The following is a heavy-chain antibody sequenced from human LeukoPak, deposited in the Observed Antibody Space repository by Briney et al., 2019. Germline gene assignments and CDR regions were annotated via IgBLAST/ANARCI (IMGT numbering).Heavy chain of an antibody. Sequence: SVKVSCKASGGTFSSYAISWVRQAPGQGLEWMGGIIPIFGTANYAQKFQGRVTITADESTSTAYMELSSLRSEDTAVYYCARGVLTGYYTNWFDPWGQGTLVTVSS. CDR1: GGTFSSYA. CDR3: ARGVLTGYYTNWFDP. V-gene: IGHV1-69*13. D-gene: IGHD3-9*01. CDR2: IIPIFGTA. J-gene: IGHJ5*02.